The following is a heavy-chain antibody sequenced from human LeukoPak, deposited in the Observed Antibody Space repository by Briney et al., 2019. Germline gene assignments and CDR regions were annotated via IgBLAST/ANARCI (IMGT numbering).Heavy chain of an antibody. CDR2: IWYDGSNK. CDR3: ARIGAGSSRDY. V-gene: IGHV3-33*01. D-gene: IGHD6-13*01. J-gene: IGHJ4*02. Sequence: TGGSLRLSCAASGFQFSTYGMHWVRQAPGKGLEWVGVIWYDGSNKIYAESVKGRFTISRDNSKNTLYLQMNSLRAEDTAVYYCARIGAGSSRDYWGQGTLVTVSS. CDR1: GFQFSTYG.